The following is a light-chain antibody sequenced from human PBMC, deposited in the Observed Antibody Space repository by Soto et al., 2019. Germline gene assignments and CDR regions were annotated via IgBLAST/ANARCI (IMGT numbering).Light chain of an antibody. J-gene: IGKJ1*01. V-gene: IGKV3-15*01. CDR2: DTS. Sequence: EIVMTQSPATLALSPGERSTLSCRASQSVSSYLAWYQQRPGQAPRLLIYDTSTRAAGISARFSGSGSGTEFTLTISSLQSEDFAVYYCQQYIDWPPGTFGQGTKVDNK. CDR1: QSVSSY. CDR3: QQYIDWPPGT.